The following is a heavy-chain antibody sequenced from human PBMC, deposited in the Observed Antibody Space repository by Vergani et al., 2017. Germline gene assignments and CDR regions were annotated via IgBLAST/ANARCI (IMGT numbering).Heavy chain of an antibody. V-gene: IGHV3-74*01. CDR1: GFTFNEYW. J-gene: IGHJ5*02. Sequence: EVELVESGGGLVQPGGSLRLSCAASGFTFNEYWMHWARQVPGKGLVWVSGMNGDGDTISYADSVKGRFTISRDNAKNTLFLQMNSLRAEDTAVYYYATSRKFRFGMVWNNWFDPWGQGTLVTVSS. CDR2: MNGDGDTI. D-gene: IGHD3-3*01. CDR3: ATSRKFRFGMVWNNWFDP.